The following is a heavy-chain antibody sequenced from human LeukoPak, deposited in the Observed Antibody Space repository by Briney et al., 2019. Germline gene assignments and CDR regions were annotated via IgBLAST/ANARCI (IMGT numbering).Heavy chain of an antibody. D-gene: IGHD2-15*01. V-gene: IGHV1-2*02. Sequence: ASVKVSCKASGYTFTSYGISWVRQAPGQGLEWMGEINPNNGDTNFAPEFQGRVTMTRDTSITTAFMELSSLRYADTATYYCATHCSGAACFDYWGQGTLVTVSS. CDR3: ATHCSGAACFDY. CDR2: INPNNGDT. CDR1: GYTFTSYG. J-gene: IGHJ4*02.